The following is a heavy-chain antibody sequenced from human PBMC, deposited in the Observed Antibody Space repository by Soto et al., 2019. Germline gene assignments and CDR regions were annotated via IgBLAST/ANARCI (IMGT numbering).Heavy chain of an antibody. D-gene: IGHD3-16*02. Sequence: GGSLRLSCAASGFTFSSYGMHWVRQAPGKGLEWVAVIWYDGSNKYHADSVKGRFTISRDNSKNTLYLQMNSLRAEDTAVYYCAREVNNYDYIWGSYRSRPLGYWGQGTLVTVSS. CDR2: IWYDGSNK. CDR1: GFTFSSYG. V-gene: IGHV3-33*01. CDR3: AREVNNYDYIWGSYRSRPLGY. J-gene: IGHJ4*02.